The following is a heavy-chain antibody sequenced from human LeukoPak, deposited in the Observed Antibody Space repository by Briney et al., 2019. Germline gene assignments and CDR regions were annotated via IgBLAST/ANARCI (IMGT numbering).Heavy chain of an antibody. J-gene: IGHJ3*02. D-gene: IGHD3-22*01. CDR3: AKLAYDASGSSRPFFDI. CDR2: ISYDGNKQ. CDR1: GFSFLSYG. Sequence: GGSLRLSCEASGFSFLSYGMHWVRQAPGKGLEWVAFISYDGNKQHYGDSVKGRFSISRENSENTLYLQMNSLRPDDTALYYCAKLAYDASGSSRPFFDIWGQGAMVTV. V-gene: IGHV3-30*02.